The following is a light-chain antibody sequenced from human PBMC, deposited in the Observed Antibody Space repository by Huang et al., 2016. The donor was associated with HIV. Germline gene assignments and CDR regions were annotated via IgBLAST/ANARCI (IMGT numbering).Light chain of an antibody. Sequence: DIVMTQSPDSLAVSLGARATINCKSSQSVLYSSNNKNYLAWYQQKPGQPPKLPIYWASTRESGVPDRLSGSGSGTDFTLTINSLQAEDVAVYYCQQYYSTPGTFGQGTKVEMK. V-gene: IGKV4-1*01. CDR2: WAS. CDR3: QQYYSTPGT. J-gene: IGKJ1*01. CDR1: QSVLYSSNNKNY.